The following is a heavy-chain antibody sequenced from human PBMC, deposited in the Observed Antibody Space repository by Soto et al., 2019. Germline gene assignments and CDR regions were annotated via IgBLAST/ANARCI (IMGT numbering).Heavy chain of an antibody. CDR1: GGSISRADYY. CDR2: FHSSGAT. J-gene: IGHJ4*01. CDR3: ASIWLGDFDY. D-gene: IGHD3-10*01. V-gene: IGHV4-30-4*01. Sequence: SETLSLTCTVSGGSISRADYYWSWIRQPPGKGLEWIGYFHSSGATYKDPSPKSRVTISVDTSKKPISLKLDSVTAADTAVYYCASIWLGDFDYGGHGTLVTV.